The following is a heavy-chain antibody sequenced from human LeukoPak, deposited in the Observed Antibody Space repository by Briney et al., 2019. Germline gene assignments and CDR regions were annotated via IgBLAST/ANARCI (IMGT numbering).Heavy chain of an antibody. CDR3: ARVWLADAFDI. D-gene: IGHD6-19*01. J-gene: IGHJ3*02. CDR1: GFTFSSYW. CDR2: IKQDGSEK. V-gene: IGHV3-7*01. Sequence: GGSLRLSCAASGFTFSSYWMSWVRQAPGKGLEWVANIKQDGSEKYYVDSVKGRFTISRDNAKNSLNLQMNSLRAEDTAVYYCARVWLADAFDIWGQGTMVTVSS.